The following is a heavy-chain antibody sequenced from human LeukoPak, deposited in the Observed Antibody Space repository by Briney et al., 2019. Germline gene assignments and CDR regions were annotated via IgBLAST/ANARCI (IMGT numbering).Heavy chain of an antibody. CDR1: GYSISSGYY. D-gene: IGHD2-2*01. CDR3: ARVRGYCSSTICYSYYFDY. CDR2: IYHSGST. V-gene: IGHV4-38-2*02. J-gene: IGHJ4*02. Sequence: SETLSLTCSVSGYSISSGYYWRWVRQPPGKGLEWVGTIYHSGSTSYYASLKSRLSISVDASNNQFSLKLTSLTAADTAVYYCARVRGYCSSTICYSYYFDYCGQRTLVTVSS.